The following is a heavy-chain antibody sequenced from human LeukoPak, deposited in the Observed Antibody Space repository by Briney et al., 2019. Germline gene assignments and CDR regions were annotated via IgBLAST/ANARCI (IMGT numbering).Heavy chain of an antibody. CDR2: IYYSGRT. CDR1: GGSISSSTHY. D-gene: IGHD3-9*01. V-gene: IGHV4-39*07. CDR3: AGRRATGAFDI. Sequence: SETLSLTCTVSGGSISSSTHYWGWIRQPPGKGLEWIGSIYYSGRTYYNPSLKSRVTISVDTSKNQFSLKLSSVTAADTAVYYCAGRRATGAFDIWGQGTMVTVSS. J-gene: IGHJ3*02.